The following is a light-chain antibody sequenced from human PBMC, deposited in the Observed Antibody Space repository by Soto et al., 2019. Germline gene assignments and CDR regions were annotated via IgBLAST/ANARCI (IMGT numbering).Light chain of an antibody. CDR2: DAS. CDR3: QQRSNWPPT. Sequence: ENVFSPSPTPTSSSTQETSNPSYXXGQSVSNTFLAWYQQKPGQAPRLLIYDASNRATGIAPRFRGSGSGTDFTLTISSVEPEDFAVYICQQRSNWPPTFGQGTRLEIK. J-gene: IGKJ5*01. V-gene: IGKV3D-20*02. CDR1: QSVSNTF.